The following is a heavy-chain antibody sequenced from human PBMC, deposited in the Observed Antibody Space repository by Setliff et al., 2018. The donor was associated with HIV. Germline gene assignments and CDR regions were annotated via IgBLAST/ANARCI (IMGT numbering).Heavy chain of an antibody. CDR3: ARGIVAAGSRYWYFDL. D-gene: IGHD6-13*01. Sequence: PSETLSLTCAVSGYSISSGYYWGWIRQPPGKGLEWIGSIYHSGSTYYNPSLKSRVTISVDTSKNQFSLKLSSVTAADTAVYYCARGIVAAGSRYWYFDLWGRGTLVTVSS. CDR2: IYHSGST. CDR1: GYSISSGYY. J-gene: IGHJ2*01. V-gene: IGHV4-38-2*01.